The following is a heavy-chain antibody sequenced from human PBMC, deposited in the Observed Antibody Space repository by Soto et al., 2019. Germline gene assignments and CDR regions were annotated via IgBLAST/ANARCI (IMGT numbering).Heavy chain of an antibody. J-gene: IGHJ4*02. Sequence: EVQLLESGGGLEQPGGSLRLSCVASGFTFSNYAMNWIRQAPGKGLEWVSSISGSDDRTFFADSVKGRFTISRDNSKDTVFLQMNILRGEDTALYYCTKGGRGIDIFFDSWGQGTLVSVSS. CDR3: TKGGRGIDIFFDS. D-gene: IGHD3-9*01. CDR1: GFTFSNYA. CDR2: ISGSDDRT. V-gene: IGHV3-23*01.